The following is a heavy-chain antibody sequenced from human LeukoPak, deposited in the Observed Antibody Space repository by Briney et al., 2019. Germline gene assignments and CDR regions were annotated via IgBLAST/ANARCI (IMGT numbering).Heavy chain of an antibody. CDR1: GGSISSGGYY. D-gene: IGHD1-26*01. J-gene: IGHJ4*02. CDR3: ARDRSGSYIFDY. V-gene: IGHV4-31*03. Sequence: NPSETLSLTCTVSGGSISSGGYYWSWIRQHPGKGLEWIGYIYYSGSTYYNPSLKSRVTISVDTSKNQFSLKLSSVTAADTAVYYCARDRSGSYIFDYWGQGTLVTVSS. CDR2: IYYSGST.